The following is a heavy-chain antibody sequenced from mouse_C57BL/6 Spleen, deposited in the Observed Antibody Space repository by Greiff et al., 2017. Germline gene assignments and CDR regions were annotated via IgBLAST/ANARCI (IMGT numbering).Heavy chain of an antibody. V-gene: IGHV1-26*01. J-gene: IGHJ2*01. CDR2: INPNNGGT. D-gene: IGHD1-1*01. CDR1: GYTFTDYY. Sequence: EVQLQQSGPELVKPGASVKISCKASGYTFTDYYMNWVKQSHGKSLEWIGDINPNNGGTSYNQKFKGKATLTVDKSSSTAYMELRSLTSEDSAVYYCARSIYYYGPFDYWGQGTTLTVSS. CDR3: ARSIYYYGPFDY.